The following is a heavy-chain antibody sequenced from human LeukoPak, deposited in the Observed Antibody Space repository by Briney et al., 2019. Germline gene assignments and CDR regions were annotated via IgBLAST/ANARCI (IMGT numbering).Heavy chain of an antibody. V-gene: IGHV4-34*01. Sequence: SETLSLTCAVYGGSFSGYYWSWIRQPPGKGLEWIREINHSGSTNYNPSLKSRVTISVDTSKNQFSLKLSSVTAADTAVYYCARARKGSGWYRGTYYFDYWGQGTLVTVSS. J-gene: IGHJ4*02. D-gene: IGHD6-19*01. CDR1: GGSFSGYY. CDR2: INHSGST. CDR3: ARARKGSGWYRGTYYFDY.